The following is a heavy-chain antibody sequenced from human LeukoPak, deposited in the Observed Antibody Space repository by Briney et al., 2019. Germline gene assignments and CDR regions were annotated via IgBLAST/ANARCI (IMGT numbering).Heavy chain of an antibody. Sequence: KPSETLSLTCTVSGGSISSYYWSWIRQPPGKGLEWIGYIYYSGSTNYNPSLKSRVTISVDTSKNQFSLKLSSVTAADTAVYYCARHGTIAAAVYFDCWGQGTLVTVSS. CDR3: ARHGTIAAAVYFDC. CDR2: IYYSGST. V-gene: IGHV4-59*08. D-gene: IGHD6-13*01. CDR1: GGSISSYY. J-gene: IGHJ4*02.